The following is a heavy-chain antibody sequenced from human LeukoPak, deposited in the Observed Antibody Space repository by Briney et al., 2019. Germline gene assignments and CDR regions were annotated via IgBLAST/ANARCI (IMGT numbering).Heavy chain of an antibody. V-gene: IGHV1-2*02. J-gene: IGHJ3*02. CDR2: INTNSGVT. Sequence: ASVTLSCSASGSRFTFYYMHWERQGHGPGLGLKGWINTNSGVTNYAQKFQGSVTMTRDTSISTAYIELSRLRSDDTAVYYCARERDDYALGTFDIWGQGTMVTVSS. D-gene: IGHD3-16*01. CDR3: ARERDDYALGTFDI. CDR1: GSRFTFYY.